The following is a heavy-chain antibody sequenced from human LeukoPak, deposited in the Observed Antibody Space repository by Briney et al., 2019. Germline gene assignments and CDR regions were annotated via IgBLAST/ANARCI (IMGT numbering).Heavy chain of an antibody. V-gene: IGHV3-30*18. CDR3: AKEARWWELMYYFDC. D-gene: IGHD1-26*01. CDR1: GFTFSSYG. CDR2: ISYDGSNK. J-gene: IGHJ4*02. Sequence: SGWSLRLSCAASGFTFSSYGMHWGRQAPGKGLEWVAVISYDGSNKYYADSMKGRFTISRDNSKNTLYLQMNSLRAEDTAVYYCAKEARWWELMYYFDCWGQGTLVTVSS.